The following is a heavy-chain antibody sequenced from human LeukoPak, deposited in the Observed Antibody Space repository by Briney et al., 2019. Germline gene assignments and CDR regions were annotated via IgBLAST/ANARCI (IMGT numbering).Heavy chain of an antibody. D-gene: IGHD6-13*01. CDR3: ARQYSSSWYVNWFDP. Sequence: RGGSLQISCKGSGSSFTSYWIGWVRQVPGKGVGGVGIIYPGDSDTRYSPSFQGQVTISADKSISTAYLQWSSLKASDTAMYYCARQYSSSWYVNWFDPWGQGTLVTVSS. CDR1: GSSFTSYW. V-gene: IGHV5-51*01. CDR2: IYPGDSDT. J-gene: IGHJ5*02.